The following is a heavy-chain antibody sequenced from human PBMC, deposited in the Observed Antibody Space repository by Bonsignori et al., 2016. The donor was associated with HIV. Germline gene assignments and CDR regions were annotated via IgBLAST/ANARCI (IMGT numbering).Heavy chain of an antibody. J-gene: IGHJ4*02. Sequence: QLDLQESGPGLVKPSETLSLTCNVSGASISSRTHYWGWIRQSPGKGLEWIGSVYYNGRTSYNPSLKSRVTMSVDTSRNRFSLKLSSVTAADTAVYTCAKTRDMVAYGYFDYWAREPWSPSP. D-gene: IGHD5-12*01. CDR3: AKTRDMVAYGYFDY. V-gene: IGHV4-39*01. CDR2: VYYNGRT. CDR1: GASISSRTHY.